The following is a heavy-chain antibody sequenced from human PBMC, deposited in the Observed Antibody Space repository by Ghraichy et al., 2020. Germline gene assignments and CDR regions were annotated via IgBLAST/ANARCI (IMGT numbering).Heavy chain of an antibody. CDR2: INAGNGNT. J-gene: IGHJ4*02. V-gene: IGHV1-3*01. D-gene: IGHD3-3*01. CDR1: GYTFTSYA. Sequence: ASVKVSCKASGYTFTSYAMHWVRQAPGQRLEWMGWINAGNGNTKYSQKFQGRVTITRDTSASTAYMELSSLRSEDTAVYYCAREQGAYYDFWSGYFFGSPLTGIDYWGQGTLVTVSS. CDR3: AREQGAYYDFWSGYFFGSPLTGIDY.